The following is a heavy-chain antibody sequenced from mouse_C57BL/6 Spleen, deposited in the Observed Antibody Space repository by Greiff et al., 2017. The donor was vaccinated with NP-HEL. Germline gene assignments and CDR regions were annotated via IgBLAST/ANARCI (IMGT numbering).Heavy chain of an antibody. D-gene: IGHD1-1*01. Sequence: EVQLQQSGPELVKPGASVKIPCKASGYTFTDYNMDWVKQSHGKSLEWIGDINPNNGGTIYNQKFKGKATLTVDKSSSTAYMELRSLTSEDTAVYYCARRSNYYGSSDYFDYWGQGTTLTVSS. CDR2: INPNNGGT. J-gene: IGHJ2*01. CDR1: GYTFTDYN. CDR3: ARRSNYYGSSDYFDY. V-gene: IGHV1-18*01.